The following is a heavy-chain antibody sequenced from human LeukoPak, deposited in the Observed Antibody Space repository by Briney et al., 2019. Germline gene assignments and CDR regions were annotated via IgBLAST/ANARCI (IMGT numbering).Heavy chain of an antibody. Sequence: GGSLRLSCAASGFTFSSYTMNWVRQAPGKGLEWVSYISSSSSSKYYADSVKGRFTISRDNAKNSLYLQMNSLRAEDTAVYYCARDRDDDDYYDSSGYGGYYFDYWGQGTLVTVSS. CDR2: ISSSSSSK. CDR1: GFTFSSYT. D-gene: IGHD3-22*01. J-gene: IGHJ4*02. V-gene: IGHV3-48*01. CDR3: ARDRDDDDYYDSSGYGGYYFDY.